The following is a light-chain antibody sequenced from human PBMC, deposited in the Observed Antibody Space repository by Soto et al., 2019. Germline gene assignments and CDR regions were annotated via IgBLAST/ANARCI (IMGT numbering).Light chain of an antibody. CDR1: QSVSSSY. V-gene: IGKV3-20*01. CDR2: GAS. CDR3: QHYSSSPPEFT. J-gene: IGKJ3*01. Sequence: EIVLTQSPATLSLSPGERATLSCRASQSVSSSYLAWYQQRPGQAPRLLIFGASYRATGIPDRFSGSGSGTDFTLPISRLEPEDFAVYYCQHYSSSPPEFTFGPGPKVDSK.